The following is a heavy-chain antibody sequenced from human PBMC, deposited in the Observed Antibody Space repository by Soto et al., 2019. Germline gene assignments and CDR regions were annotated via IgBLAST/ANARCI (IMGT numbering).Heavy chain of an antibody. CDR1: GFTCSSYA. CDR2: ISGSGGST. CDR3: AKAHDYNWFDP. Sequence: PRWSLRLSCAASGFTCSSYAMSWFRQAPGKGLEWVSAISGSGGSTYYADSVKGRFTISRDNSKNTLYLQMNSLRAEDTAVYYCAKAHDYNWFDPWGQGTLVTVSS. D-gene: IGHD1-1*01. V-gene: IGHV3-23*01. J-gene: IGHJ5*02.